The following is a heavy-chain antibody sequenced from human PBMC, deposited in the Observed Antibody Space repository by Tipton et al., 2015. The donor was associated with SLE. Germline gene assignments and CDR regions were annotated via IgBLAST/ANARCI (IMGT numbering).Heavy chain of an antibody. Sequence: SLRLSCAASGFTFSSYAMTWVRQAPGKGLEWVANIKQDGSQKFYVDSVKGRFTISRDNAKNSLSLQMNSLRAEDTAVYYCVGGNWNYSDAVDIWGRGTMVTVSS. CDR2: IKQDGSQK. D-gene: IGHD1-20*01. J-gene: IGHJ3*02. CDR3: VGGNWNYSDAVDI. V-gene: IGHV3-7*04. CDR1: GFTFSSYA.